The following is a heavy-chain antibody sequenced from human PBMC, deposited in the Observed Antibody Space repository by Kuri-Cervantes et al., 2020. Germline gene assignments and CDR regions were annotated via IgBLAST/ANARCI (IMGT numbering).Heavy chain of an antibody. CDR1: GFTFRRYW. Sequence: GGSLRLSCAASGFTFRRYWMSWVRQAPGKGLEWVANIKEDGSEKYYVDSVEGRFTISRDNAENSLYLQMNSLRAEDTAVYYCAKVNSRYGSGSYYKTASDYWGQGTLVTVSS. J-gene: IGHJ4*02. V-gene: IGHV3-7*03. CDR2: IKEDGSEK. D-gene: IGHD3-10*01. CDR3: AKVNSRYGSGSYYKTASDY.